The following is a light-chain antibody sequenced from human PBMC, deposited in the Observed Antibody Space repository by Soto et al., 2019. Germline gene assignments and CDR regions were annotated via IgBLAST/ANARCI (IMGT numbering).Light chain of an antibody. CDR3: TSLTTSTTMI. V-gene: IGLV2-14*03. Sequence: QSALTQPASVSGSPGQSITISCTGNSSDIGAYNFVSWYQQHPGKAPKLMLYDVNIRPSGVSNRFSGSKSGNTASLTISGLQAEDEADYYCTSLTTSTTMIFGGGTKLTVL. J-gene: IGLJ2*01. CDR1: SSDIGAYNF. CDR2: DVN.